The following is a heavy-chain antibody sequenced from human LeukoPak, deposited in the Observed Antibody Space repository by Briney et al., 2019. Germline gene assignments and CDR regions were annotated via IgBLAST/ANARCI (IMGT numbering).Heavy chain of an antibody. V-gene: IGHV3-7*01. CDR1: GFTFSNYW. CDR2: IKQHGSEE. J-gene: IGHJ4*02. Sequence: GGSLRLSCAASGFTFSNYWMSWVRQAPGKGLEWVANIKQHGSEEYYVDSVKGRFTIFRDNAKNSLYLQMSNLRVEDTGVYYGARPPGISEAVIVGYFDFGGQGALVTVS. CDR3: ARPPGISEAVIVGYFDF. D-gene: IGHD1-26*01.